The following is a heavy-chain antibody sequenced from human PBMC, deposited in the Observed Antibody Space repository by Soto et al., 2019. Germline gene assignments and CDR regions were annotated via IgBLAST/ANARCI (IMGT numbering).Heavy chain of an antibody. J-gene: IGHJ4*02. D-gene: IGHD3-9*01. Sequence: LGESLKISCXSSGYSFTDYWIGWVRQMPGKGLEWMGIIYPGDSDARYSPSFQGQVTISVDTSINTAFLRWNSLTASDTAMYYCARQADYNILTGYFYYFDYWGQGSLVTVSS. CDR1: GYSFTDYW. V-gene: IGHV5-51*01. CDR2: IYPGDSDA. CDR3: ARQADYNILTGYFYYFDY.